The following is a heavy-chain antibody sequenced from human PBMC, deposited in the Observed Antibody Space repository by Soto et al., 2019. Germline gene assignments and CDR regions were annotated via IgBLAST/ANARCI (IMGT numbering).Heavy chain of an antibody. Sequence: GGSLRLSCAASGFTFSSYGMHWVRQAPDKGLEWVAVISYDGSNKYYADSVKGRFTISRDNSKNTLYLQMNSLRAEDTAVYYCASDSPDSSGSFDYWGQGTLVTVSS. CDR2: ISYDGSNK. D-gene: IGHD3-22*01. CDR1: GFTFSSYG. J-gene: IGHJ4*02. V-gene: IGHV3-30*03. CDR3: ASDSPDSSGSFDY.